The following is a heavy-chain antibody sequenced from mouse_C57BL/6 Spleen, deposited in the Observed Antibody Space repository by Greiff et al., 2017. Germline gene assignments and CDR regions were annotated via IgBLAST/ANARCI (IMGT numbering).Heavy chain of an antibody. D-gene: IGHD2-5*01. CDR1: GFTFSSYA. Sequence: EVNLVESGGGLVKPGGSLKLSCAASGFTFSSYAMSWVRQTPEKRLEWVATISDGGSYTYYPDNVKGRFTISRDNAKNNLYLQMSHLKSEDTAMYYCAREDYSNSFDYWGQGTTLTVSS. V-gene: IGHV5-4*01. J-gene: IGHJ2*01. CDR3: AREDYSNSFDY. CDR2: ISDGGSYT.